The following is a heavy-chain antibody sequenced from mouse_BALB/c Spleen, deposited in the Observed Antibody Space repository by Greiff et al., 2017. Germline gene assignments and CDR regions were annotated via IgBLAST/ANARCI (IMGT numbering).Heavy chain of an antibody. CDR1: GYTFTSYV. J-gene: IGHJ4*01. CDR2: INPYNDGT. D-gene: IGHD2-4*01. Sequence: EVQLQQSGPELVKPGASVKMSCKASGYTFTSYVMHWVKQKPGQGLEWIGYINPYNDGTTYNAKFKGKATLTSDKSSSTAYMELSSLTSEDSVVYYWARGDYDGYYYAMDYWGQGTAVTVSS. CDR3: ARGDYDGYYYAMDY. V-gene: IGHV1-14*01.